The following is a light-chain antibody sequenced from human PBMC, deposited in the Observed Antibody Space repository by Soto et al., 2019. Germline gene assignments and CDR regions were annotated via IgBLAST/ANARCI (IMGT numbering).Light chain of an antibody. CDR1: QSVSSSY. V-gene: IGKV3-20*01. CDR2: GAS. CDR3: QQYDSSLSWT. Sequence: ESVLTQSAGALSLSKGERATLSCRASQSVSSSYLAWYQQKPGQAPRLLIYGASSRATGIPDRFSGSGSGTDFSFTISRLEPEDFAVYYCQQYDSSLSWTFGQGTKVDIK. J-gene: IGKJ1*01.